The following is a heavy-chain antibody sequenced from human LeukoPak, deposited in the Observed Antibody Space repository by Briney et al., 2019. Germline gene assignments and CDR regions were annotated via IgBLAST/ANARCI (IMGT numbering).Heavy chain of an antibody. CDR3: ATYSGSYEMGSYYFDY. CDR1: GGSISSYY. CDR2: IYYSGST. Sequence: SETLSLTCTVSGGSISSYYWSWIPQPPGKGLEWIGYIYYSGSTNYNPSLKSRVTISVDTSKNQFSLKLSSVTAADTAVYYCATYSGSYEMGSYYFDYWGQGTLVTVSS. D-gene: IGHD1-26*01. J-gene: IGHJ4*02. V-gene: IGHV4-59*01.